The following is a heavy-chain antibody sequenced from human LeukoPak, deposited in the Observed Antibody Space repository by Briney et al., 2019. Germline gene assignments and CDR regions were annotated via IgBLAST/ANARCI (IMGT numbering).Heavy chain of an antibody. CDR2: IHTSGST. J-gene: IGHJ2*01. D-gene: IGHD6-25*01. Sequence: SETLSLTCNVSGDSISSYYWSWIRQPAGKGLEWIGRIHTSGSTNYNPSLKSRVTMSIDTSKNQFSLKLSSVTAADTAVYYCARLRVAARYFDLWGRGTLVTVSS. V-gene: IGHV4-4*07. CDR1: GDSISSYY. CDR3: ARLRVAARYFDL.